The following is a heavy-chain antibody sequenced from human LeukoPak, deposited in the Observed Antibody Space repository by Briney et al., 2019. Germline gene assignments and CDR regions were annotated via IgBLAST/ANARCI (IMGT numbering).Heavy chain of an antibody. D-gene: IGHD4-11*01. V-gene: IGHV3-15*01. J-gene: IGHJ3*02. CDR1: GFTFSNAW. CDR3: TTGFLSNDAFGI. CDR2: ITSKTDGGIT. Sequence: GGSLRLSCAASGFTFSNAWMSWVRQAPGKGLEWISRITSKTDGGITDYAAPVKGRFTISRDDSKTTLYLQMNSLKTEDTAVYYCTTGFLSNDAFGIWGPGTMVTVSS.